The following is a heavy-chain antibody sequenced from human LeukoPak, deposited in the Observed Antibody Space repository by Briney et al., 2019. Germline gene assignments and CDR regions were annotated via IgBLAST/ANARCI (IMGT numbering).Heavy chain of an antibody. J-gene: IGHJ3*02. V-gene: IGHV1-8*03. D-gene: IGHD3-22*01. Sequence: ASVKVSCKASGYTFTSYDINWVRQATGQGLEWMGWMNPNSGNTGYAQKFQGRVTITRNTSISTAYMELSSLRSEDTAVYYCATDKYYYDSSGYYRGAFDIWGQGTMVTVSS. CDR3: ATDKYYYDSSGYYRGAFDI. CDR2: MNPNSGNT. CDR1: GYTFTSYD.